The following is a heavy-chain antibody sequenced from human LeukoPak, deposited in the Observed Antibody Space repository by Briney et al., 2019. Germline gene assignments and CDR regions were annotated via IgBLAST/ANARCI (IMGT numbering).Heavy chain of an antibody. V-gene: IGHV3-48*03. D-gene: IGHD6-19*01. CDR3: ARGRGWYPDY. CDR1: GFTFSSYE. Sequence: GGSLRLSCAASGFTFSSYEMNWVRQAPGKGLEWVSYISSSGSTIYYADSVKGRFTISRDNAKNSLYLQMNSLRAVDTAVYYCARGRGWYPDYWGQGTLVTVSS. CDR2: ISSSGSTI. J-gene: IGHJ4*02.